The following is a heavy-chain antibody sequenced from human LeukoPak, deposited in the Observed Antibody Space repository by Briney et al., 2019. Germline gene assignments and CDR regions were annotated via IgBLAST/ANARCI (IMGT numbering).Heavy chain of an antibody. J-gene: IGHJ5*02. Sequence: KPSDTLSLTCAVYGGSFSGYYWSWIRQPPGKGLEWIGEINHSGSTNYNPSLKSRVTISVDTSKNQFSLKLSSVTAADTAVYYCARVSYNWNSAGFDPWGQGTLVTVSS. V-gene: IGHV4-34*01. CDR3: ARVSYNWNSAGFDP. CDR2: INHSGST. D-gene: IGHD1-7*01. CDR1: GGSFSGYY.